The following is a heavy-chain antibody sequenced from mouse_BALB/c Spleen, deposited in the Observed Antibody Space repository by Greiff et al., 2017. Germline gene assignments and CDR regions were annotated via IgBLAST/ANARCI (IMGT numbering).Heavy chain of an antibody. D-gene: IGHD2-10*02. CDR1: GYAFTNYL. J-gene: IGHJ2*01. CDR3: ARSSMVTTYYFDY. CDR2: INPGSGGT. V-gene: IGHV1-54*01. Sequence: QVQLQQSGAELVRPGTSVKVSCKASGYAFTNYLIEWVKQRPGQGLEWIGVINPGSGGTNYNEKFKGKATLTADKSSSTAYMHLSSLTSDDSAVYFCARSSMVTTYYFDYWGQGTTLTVSA.